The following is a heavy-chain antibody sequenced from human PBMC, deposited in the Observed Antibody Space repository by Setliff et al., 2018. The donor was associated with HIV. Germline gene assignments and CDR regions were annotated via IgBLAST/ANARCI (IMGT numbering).Heavy chain of an antibody. V-gene: IGHV3-21*01. CDR3: ARRVLTVHMDV. CDR2: ISSSSSYI. J-gene: IGHJ6*03. Sequence: PGGSLRLSCAASGFTFSSYTMNWVRQAPGKGLEWVSSISSSSSYIHYADSVKGRFTISRDNAKNSLYLQMNSLRAEDTAVYYCARRVLTVHMDVWGKGTTVTVSS. D-gene: IGHD3-9*01. CDR1: GFTFSSYT.